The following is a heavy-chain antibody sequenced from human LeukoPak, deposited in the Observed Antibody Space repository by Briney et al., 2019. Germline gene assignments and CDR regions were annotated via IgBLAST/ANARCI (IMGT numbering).Heavy chain of an antibody. D-gene: IGHD5-18*01. CDR2: INHSGST. CDR3: ARVSLILSGYVGYSYGLVDY. Sequence: SETLSLTCAVYGGSFSDSYWSWIRQPPGKGLEWIGEINHSGSTNYNPSLKSRVTISVDTSKNQFSLKLSSVTAADTAVYYCARVSLILSGYVGYSYGLVDYWGQGTLVTVSS. V-gene: IGHV4-34*01. CDR1: GGSFSDSY. J-gene: IGHJ4*02.